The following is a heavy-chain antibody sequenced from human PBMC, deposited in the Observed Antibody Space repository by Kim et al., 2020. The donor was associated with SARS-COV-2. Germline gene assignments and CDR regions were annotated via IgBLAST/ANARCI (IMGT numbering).Heavy chain of an antibody. D-gene: IGHD3-22*01. Sequence: SETLSLTCTVSGGSISSYYWSWIRQPPGKGLEWIGYIYYSGSTNYNPSLKSRVTISVDTSKNQFSLKLSSVTAADTAVYYCARVPPTMTPPLLDLWGLGALVTVSS. CDR3: ARVPPTMTPPLLDL. CDR1: GGSISSYY. J-gene: IGHJ2*01. CDR2: IYYSGST. V-gene: IGHV4-59*01.